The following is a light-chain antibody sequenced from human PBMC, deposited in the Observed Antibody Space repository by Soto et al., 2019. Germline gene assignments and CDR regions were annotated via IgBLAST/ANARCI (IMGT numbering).Light chain of an antibody. Sequence: EMGVTQAPGTLSLSPGERATLAGRARQSVSSSYLAWYQQKPCQAPRLLIYGASSRATGIPDRFSGSGSGTDFPLTISILEHEDFAVYYCQQYGSSPWTFVQGTKVEIK. CDR1: QSVSSSY. J-gene: IGKJ1*01. CDR2: GAS. V-gene: IGKV3-20*01. CDR3: QQYGSSPWT.